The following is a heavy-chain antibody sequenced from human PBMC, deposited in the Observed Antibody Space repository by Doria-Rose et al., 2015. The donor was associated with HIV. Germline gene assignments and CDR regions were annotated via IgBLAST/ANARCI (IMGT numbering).Heavy chain of an antibody. V-gene: IGHV2-26*01. CDR3: ARIKSSRWYHKYYFDF. J-gene: IGHJ4*02. Sequence: QITLKESGPVLVKPTETLTLTCTVSGVSLSSPGMGVSWIRQPPWKALEWLANIFSDDERSYKTSLKSRLTISRGTSKSQVVPTMTDMDPVDTATYYCARIKSSRWYHKYYFDFWGQGTLVIVSA. CDR2: IFSDDER. D-gene: IGHD6-13*01. CDR1: GVSLSSPGMG.